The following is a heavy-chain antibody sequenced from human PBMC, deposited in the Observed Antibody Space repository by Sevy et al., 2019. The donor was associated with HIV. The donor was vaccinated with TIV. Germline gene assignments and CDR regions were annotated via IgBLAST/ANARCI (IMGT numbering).Heavy chain of an antibody. CDR3: ASTRYYYDSSGYYYYYYGMDV. CDR1: GGSISSSSYY. D-gene: IGHD3-22*01. J-gene: IGHJ6*02. CDR2: IYYSGST. V-gene: IGHV4-39*01. Sequence: SETLSLTCTVSGGSISSSSYYWGWIRQPPGKGLEWIGSIYYSGSTYYNPSLKSRVTISVDTSKNLFSLKLSSVTAADTAVYYCASTRYYYDSSGYYYYYYGMDVWGQGTTVTVSS.